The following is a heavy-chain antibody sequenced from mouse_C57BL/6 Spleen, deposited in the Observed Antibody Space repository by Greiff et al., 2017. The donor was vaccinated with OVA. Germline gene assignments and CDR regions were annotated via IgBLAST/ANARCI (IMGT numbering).Heavy chain of an antibody. CDR1: GFSLTSYA. D-gene: IGHD1-1*01. Sequence: VKLMESGPGLVAPSQSLSITCTVSGFSLTSYAISWVRQPPGKGLEWLGVIWPGGGTHYNSALKSRLSISKDNSKSQVFLKMNSLQTDDTARYYCARGHYGSSSPFDYWGQGTTLTVSS. CDR2: IWPGGGT. V-gene: IGHV2-9-1*01. J-gene: IGHJ2*01. CDR3: ARGHYGSSSPFDY.